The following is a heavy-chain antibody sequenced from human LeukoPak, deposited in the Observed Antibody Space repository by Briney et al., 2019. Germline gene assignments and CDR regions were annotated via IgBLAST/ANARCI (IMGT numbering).Heavy chain of an antibody. CDR2: INPNSGGT. J-gene: IGHJ6*03. Sequence: ASVKVSCKASGYTFTGYYMHWVRQAPGQGLEWMGWINPNSGGTNYAQRFQGRVTMTRDTSISTAYMELSRLRSDDTAVYYCARGGRYQLLPYYYYYMDVWGKGTTVTISS. V-gene: IGHV1-2*02. CDR1: GYTFTGYY. D-gene: IGHD2-2*01. CDR3: ARGGRYQLLPYYYYYMDV.